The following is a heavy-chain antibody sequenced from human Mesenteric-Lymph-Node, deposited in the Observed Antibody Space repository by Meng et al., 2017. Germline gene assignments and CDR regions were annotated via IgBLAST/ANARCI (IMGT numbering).Heavy chain of an antibody. Sequence: SVKVSCKASGGTFSSYAISWVRQAPGQGLEWIGRIIPILAITNYAQSLQDRVTITADKSTTTAYMELRSLESDDTAIYYCARVGGYSSGWNWSWFDPWGQGTLVTVSS. CDR3: ARVGGYSSGWNWSWFDP. CDR2: IIPILAIT. J-gene: IGHJ5*02. D-gene: IGHD6-25*01. V-gene: IGHV1-69*04. CDR1: GGTFSSYA.